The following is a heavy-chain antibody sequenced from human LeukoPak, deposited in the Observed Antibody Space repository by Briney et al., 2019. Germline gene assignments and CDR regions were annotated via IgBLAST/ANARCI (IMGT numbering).Heavy chain of an antibody. D-gene: IGHD1-26*01. J-gene: IGHJ3*02. Sequence: GGSLRLSCVASGFTFSSYGMHWVRQAPGKGLEWVAVISYDGSNKYYADSVKGRFTISRDNSKNTLYLQMNRLRAEDTAVYYCARPVVGSLDAFDIWGQGTMVTVSS. CDR3: ARPVVGSLDAFDI. CDR2: ISYDGSNK. CDR1: GFTFSSYG. V-gene: IGHV3-30*03.